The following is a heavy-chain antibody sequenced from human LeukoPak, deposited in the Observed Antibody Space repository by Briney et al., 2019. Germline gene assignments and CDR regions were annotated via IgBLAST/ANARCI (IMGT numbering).Heavy chain of an antibody. D-gene: IGHD3-9*01. V-gene: IGHV4-59*08. CDR3: ARLKRDFDWYLDY. CDR1: GGSISSYD. CDR2: IFNNGRT. J-gene: IGHJ4*02. Sequence: SETLSLTCTVSGGSISSYDWSWVRQPPGKGLEWVGYIFNNGRTNYNPSLKSRVTISVDTSKNQFSLNLRSVTTADTAVYNCARLKRDFDWYLDYWGQGTLVTVSS.